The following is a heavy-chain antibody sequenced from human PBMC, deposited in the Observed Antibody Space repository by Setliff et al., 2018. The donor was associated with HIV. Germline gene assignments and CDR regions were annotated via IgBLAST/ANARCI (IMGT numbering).Heavy chain of an antibody. D-gene: IGHD1-26*01. CDR2: ISSSTTYI. CDR3: ARDDPAGGIDY. Sequence: GGSLRLSCAASGFTFNTYAMSWVRQAPGKGLEWVSSISSSTTYIYYADSLKVRFTIPRDNAKNSLYLQMNSLRADDTAIYYCARDDPAGGIDYWGQGTLVTVSS. J-gene: IGHJ4*02. CDR1: GFTFNTYA. V-gene: IGHV3-21*06.